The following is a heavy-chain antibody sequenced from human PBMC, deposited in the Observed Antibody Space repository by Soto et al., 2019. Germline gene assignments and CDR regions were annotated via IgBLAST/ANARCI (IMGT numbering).Heavy chain of an antibody. CDR3: ARDVHRMVRGAKYYYYGMDV. Sequence: PSETLSLTCAVSGGSISSSNWWSWVRQPPGKGLEWIGEIYHSGSTNYNPSLKSRVTISVDKSKNQFSLKLSSVTAADTAVYYCARDVHRMVRGAKYYYYGMDVWGQGTTVTVSS. J-gene: IGHJ6*02. CDR2: IYHSGST. V-gene: IGHV4-4*02. D-gene: IGHD3-10*01. CDR1: GGSISSSNW.